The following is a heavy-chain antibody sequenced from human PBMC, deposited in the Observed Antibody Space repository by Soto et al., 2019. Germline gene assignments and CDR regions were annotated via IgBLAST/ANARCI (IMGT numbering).Heavy chain of an antibody. CDR3: SKLIALRSFDCIDY. Sequence: GGSLRLSCAASGFTFSSYGMHWVRQAPGKGQEWVAVIWYDGSNKYYADSVKGRFTISRDNSKNTLYLQMNRLRAEDTAVYYYSKLIALRSFDCIDYWGQGTLVTVSS. D-gene: IGHD3-9*01. CDR2: IWYDGSNK. J-gene: IGHJ4*02. CDR1: GFTFSSYG. V-gene: IGHV3-33*06.